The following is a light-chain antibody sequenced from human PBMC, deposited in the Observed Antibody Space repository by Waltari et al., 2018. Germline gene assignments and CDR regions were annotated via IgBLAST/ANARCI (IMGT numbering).Light chain of an antibody. CDR2: EGI. J-gene: IGLJ3*02. CDR1: SSDVGIYKL. CDR3: SSYAGSSNWV. Sequence: QSALTQPASVSGSPGQSITIPCPGTSSDVGIYKLVSSYPHHPGKAPKLIIYEGIKRPSGVSNRFSGSKSGNTASLTISGLQAEDEADYYCSSYAGSSNWVFGGGTKVTVL. V-gene: IGLV2-23*01.